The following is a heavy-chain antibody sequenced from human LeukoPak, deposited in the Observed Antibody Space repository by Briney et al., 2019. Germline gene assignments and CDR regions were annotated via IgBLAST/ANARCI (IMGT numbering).Heavy chain of an antibody. V-gene: IGHV3-74*01. CDR2: IKTDGSIT. CDR3: AREASGYSYGLDAFDV. Sequence: PGGSLRLSCAASGFSFSVYWMHWVRQAPGKGPVWVSRIKTDGSITDYADSVKGRFTISRDNAKNSLYLQMNSLRAEDTAVYYCAREASGYSYGLDAFDVWGQGTMVTVSS. J-gene: IGHJ3*01. CDR1: GFSFSVYW. D-gene: IGHD5-18*01.